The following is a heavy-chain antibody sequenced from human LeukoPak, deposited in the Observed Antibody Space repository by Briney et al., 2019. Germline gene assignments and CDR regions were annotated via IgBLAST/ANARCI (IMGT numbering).Heavy chain of an antibody. V-gene: IGHV3-30*02. Sequence: GGSLRLSCAASGFTFSSYGMHWVRQAPGKGLEWVAFIRYVGSNKYYADSVKGRFTISRDNSKNTLYLQINSLRAEDTAVYYCATHGLPDYWGQGTLVTVSS. CDR2: IRYVGSNK. CDR3: ATHGLPDY. J-gene: IGHJ4*02. CDR1: GFTFSSYG.